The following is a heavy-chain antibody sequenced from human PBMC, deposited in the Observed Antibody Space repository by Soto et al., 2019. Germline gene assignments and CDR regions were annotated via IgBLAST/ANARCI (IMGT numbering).Heavy chain of an antibody. J-gene: IGHJ5*02. Sequence: PSETLSLTCAVYGGSFSGHYWSWIRQPPGKGLEWIGEINHSGSTNYNPSLKSRVTISVDTSKNQFSLKLSSVTAADTAVYYCARGPSGYSGSSWFDPWGQGTLVTVSS. CDR1: GGSFSGHY. CDR3: ARGPSGYSGSSWFDP. D-gene: IGHD5-12*01. CDR2: INHSGST. V-gene: IGHV4-34*01.